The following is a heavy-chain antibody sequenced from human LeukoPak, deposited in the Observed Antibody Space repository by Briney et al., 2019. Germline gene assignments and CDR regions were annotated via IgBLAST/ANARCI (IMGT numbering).Heavy chain of an antibody. CDR3: ARGKVDTAMVKRGYYYYYMDV. Sequence: SETLSLTCAVSGYSISSGYDWGWIRQPPGKGLEWIGSISHSGSTNYNPSLKSRVTISVDTSKNQFSLKLSSVTAADTAVYYCARGKVDTAMVKRGYYYYYMDVWGKGTTVTVSS. CDR1: GYSISSGYD. D-gene: IGHD5-18*01. V-gene: IGHV4-38-2*01. CDR2: ISHSGST. J-gene: IGHJ6*03.